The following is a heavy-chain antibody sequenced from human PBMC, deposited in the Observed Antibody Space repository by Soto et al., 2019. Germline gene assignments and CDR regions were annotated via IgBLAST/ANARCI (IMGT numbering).Heavy chain of an antibody. CDR3: ARDQQQLANYSYYGMDV. D-gene: IGHD6-13*01. V-gene: IGHV1-46*01. CDR1: GYTFTSYY. Sequence: GASVKVSCKASGYTFTSYYMHWVRQAPGQGLEWMGIINPSGGSTSYAQKFQGRVTMTRDTSTSTVYMELSSLRSEDTAVYYCARDQQQLANYSYYGMDVWGQGTTVTVSS. J-gene: IGHJ6*02. CDR2: INPSGGST.